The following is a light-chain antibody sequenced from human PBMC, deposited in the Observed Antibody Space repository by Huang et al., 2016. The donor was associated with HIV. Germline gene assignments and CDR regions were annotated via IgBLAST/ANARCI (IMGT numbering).Light chain of an antibody. CDR1: QTISTF. Sequence: DIQMTQSPSSLSASVGDRISITCRASQTISTFLNWYQQQPGKAHKLLIYAASNLQSGVSSRFSGTGSGTHFTLTVTGLQPDDFATYFCQQTSSVPLTFGGGTRVE. CDR2: AAS. J-gene: IGKJ4*01. CDR3: QQTSSVPLT. V-gene: IGKV1-39*01.